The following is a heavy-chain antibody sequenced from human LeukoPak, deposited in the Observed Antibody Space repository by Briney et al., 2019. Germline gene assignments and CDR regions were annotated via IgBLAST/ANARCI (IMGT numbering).Heavy chain of an antibody. Sequence: GASVKVSCKASGYTFTSYGISWVRQAPGQGLEWMGWISAYNGNTNYAQKLQGRVTMTTDTSTSTAYMELRSLRSDDTAVYYCARAPTAYYGSGSYFYWGQGTLVTVSS. CDR1: GYTFTSYG. CDR3: ARAPTAYYGSGSYFY. V-gene: IGHV1-18*01. J-gene: IGHJ4*02. CDR2: ISAYNGNT. D-gene: IGHD3-10*01.